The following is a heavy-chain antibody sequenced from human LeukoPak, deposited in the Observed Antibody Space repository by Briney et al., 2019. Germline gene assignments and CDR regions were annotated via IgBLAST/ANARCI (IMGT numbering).Heavy chain of an antibody. D-gene: IGHD1-26*01. CDR3: ARDPPPVIVGGTTADY. V-gene: IGHV1-2*02. CDR2: INPNSGGT. CDR1: GYTFTGYY. J-gene: IGHJ4*02. Sequence: ASVTVSCKASGYTFTGYYIHWVRQAPGQGLEWMGWINPNSGGTNYAQKFQGRVTMTRDTSINTAYMEVTRLKSDDTGIYYCARDPPPVIVGGTTADYWGQGTLVTVSS.